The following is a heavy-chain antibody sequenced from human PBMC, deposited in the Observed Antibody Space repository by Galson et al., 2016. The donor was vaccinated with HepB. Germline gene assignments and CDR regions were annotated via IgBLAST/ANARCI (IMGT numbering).Heavy chain of an antibody. J-gene: IGHJ4*02. Sequence: QSGAEVKKPGESLKISCKGSRYTFNTYWIGWVRQMPGKGLEWMGIIWPGDSDARYSPSFQGQVTISVDKSFSTVYLHWSSLKASDTAMYYCARRIDGYSPLDYWGQGTPVVVSS. CDR1: RYTFNTYW. CDR2: IWPGDSDA. D-gene: IGHD5-24*01. CDR3: ARRIDGYSPLDY. V-gene: IGHV5-51*01.